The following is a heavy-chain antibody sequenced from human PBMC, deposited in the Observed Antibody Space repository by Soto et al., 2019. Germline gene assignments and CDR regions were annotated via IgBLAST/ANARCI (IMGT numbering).Heavy chain of an antibody. V-gene: IGHV1-3*01. J-gene: IGHJ3*01. CDR2: INADNGNT. CDR1: GYIFTNYA. CDR3: ARDSH. Sequence: ASVKVSCKASGYIFTNYAVHWVRQAPGQRLEWMGWINADNGNTKYSQKFQVRVTITRDTSATTASMELSSLRSEDTAVYYCARDSHWGQGTMVTVSS.